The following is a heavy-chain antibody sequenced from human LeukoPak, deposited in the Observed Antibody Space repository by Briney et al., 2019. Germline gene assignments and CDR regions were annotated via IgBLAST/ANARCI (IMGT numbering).Heavy chain of an antibody. D-gene: IGHD2-21*01. CDR3: TRASRFSGDHNY. V-gene: IGHV3-49*04. CDR1: GFNFGDYA. CDR2: IRSKAYGGAT. Sequence: PGRSLRLSCTASGFNFGDYAMSWVRQAPGKGLEWVCFIRSKAYGGATEYAASVKGRFSISRDGSKSIAYLQMNSLRTEDTAVYYCTRASRFSGDHNYWGQGTLVTVSS. J-gene: IGHJ4*02.